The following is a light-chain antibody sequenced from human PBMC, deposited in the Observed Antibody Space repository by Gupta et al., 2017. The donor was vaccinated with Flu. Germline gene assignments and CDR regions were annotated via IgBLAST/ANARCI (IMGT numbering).Light chain of an antibody. V-gene: IGLV2-8*01. CDR3: RSHGSSNTFCV. CDR1: SSDVGGNDY. J-gene: IGLJ1*01. CDR2: EVS. Sequence: TTSCTGASSDVGGNDYVYWYQQHPGQAPTLMIYEVSHRPSGVPDRFSGSKSGNTASLTVAGLQAEDEADYYCRSHGSSNTFCVFGTGTKVTVL.